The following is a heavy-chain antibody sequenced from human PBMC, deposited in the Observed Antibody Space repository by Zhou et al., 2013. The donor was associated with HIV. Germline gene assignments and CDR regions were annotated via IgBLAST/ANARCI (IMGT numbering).Heavy chain of an antibody. CDR3: ARDIPILSVTTLDY. Sequence: QALLVQSGVEVKKPGASVKVSCKASGYTFTGYHIHWMRQTPGQGLEWMGSINPNSGGTKYAQKFQGRVTMSRDTSINTAYMELSRLRSDDTAVYYCARDIPILSVTTLDYWGQGTLVTVSS. CDR1: GYTFTGYH. V-gene: IGHV1-2*02. J-gene: IGHJ4*02. CDR2: INPNSGGT. D-gene: IGHD4-4*01.